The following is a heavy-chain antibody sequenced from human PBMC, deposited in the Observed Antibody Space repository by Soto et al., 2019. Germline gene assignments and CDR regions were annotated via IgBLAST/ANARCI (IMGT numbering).Heavy chain of an antibody. Sequence: GASVKVSCKASGGTFSSYAISWVRQAPGQGLEWMGGVIPIFGTANYAQKFQGRVTITADESTSTAYMELSSLRSEDTAVYYCARGKNWNFPRTRFDYWGQGTLVTVSS. D-gene: IGHD1-7*01. CDR3: ARGKNWNFPRTRFDY. V-gene: IGHV1-69*13. J-gene: IGHJ4*02. CDR2: VIPIFGTA. CDR1: GGTFSSYA.